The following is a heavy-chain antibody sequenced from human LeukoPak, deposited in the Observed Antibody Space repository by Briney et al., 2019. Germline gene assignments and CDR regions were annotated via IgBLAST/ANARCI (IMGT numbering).Heavy chain of an antibody. CDR3: ARGAEMATMRYFQH. CDR2: IYASGST. J-gene: IGHJ1*01. Sequence: SETLSLTCTVSGGSISSGSYYWSWIRQPAGKGLEWIGRIYASGSTNYNPSLKSRVTISVDTSKNLFSLKLSSVTAADTAVYYCARGAEMATMRYFQHWGQGTLVTVSS. CDR1: GGSISSGSYY. V-gene: IGHV4-61*02. D-gene: IGHD5-24*01.